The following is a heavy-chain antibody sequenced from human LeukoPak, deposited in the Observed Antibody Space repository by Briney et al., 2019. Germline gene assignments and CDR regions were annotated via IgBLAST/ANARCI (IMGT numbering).Heavy chain of an antibody. CDR1: GYTFTSYD. CDR3: ARVSAYSYDSSGYFDS. V-gene: IGHV1-8*03. J-gene: IGHJ4*02. D-gene: IGHD3-22*01. CDR2: MNPNSGNT. Sequence: ASVKVSCKASGYTFTSYDINWVRQATGQGLEWMGWMNPNSGNTGYAQKFQGRVTITRNTSISTAYMELSSLRSEDTAVYYCARVSAYSYDSSGYFDSWGQGTLVTVSS.